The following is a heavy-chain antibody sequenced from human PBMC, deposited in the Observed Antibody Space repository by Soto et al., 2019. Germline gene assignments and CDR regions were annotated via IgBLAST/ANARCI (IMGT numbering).Heavy chain of an antibody. CDR2: ISYDGSNK. Sequence: QVQLVESGGGVVQPGRSLRLSCAASGFTFSSYGMHWVRQAPGKGLEWVAVISYDGSNKYYADSVKGRFTISRDNSKNTLYLQMNSLRAEDTAVYYCARDHSPYYGMDVWGQGTTVTVSS. CDR3: ARDHSPYYGMDV. CDR1: GFTFSSYG. V-gene: IGHV3-30*03. J-gene: IGHJ6*02. D-gene: IGHD2-15*01.